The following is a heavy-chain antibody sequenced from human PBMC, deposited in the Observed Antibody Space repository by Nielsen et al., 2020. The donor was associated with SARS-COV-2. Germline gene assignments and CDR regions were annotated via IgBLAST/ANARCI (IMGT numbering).Heavy chain of an antibody. CDR2: INPNSGGT. D-gene: IGHD3-10*01. V-gene: IGHV1-2*06. CDR1: GYTFTYRY. Sequence: ASVKVSCKASGYTFTYRYLHWVRQAPRQALEWMGRINPNSGGTNYAQKFQGRVTMTRDTSISTAYMELSRLRSDDTAVYYCARVVLWFGDYYGMDVWGQGTTVTVSS. J-gene: IGHJ6*02. CDR3: ARVVLWFGDYYGMDV.